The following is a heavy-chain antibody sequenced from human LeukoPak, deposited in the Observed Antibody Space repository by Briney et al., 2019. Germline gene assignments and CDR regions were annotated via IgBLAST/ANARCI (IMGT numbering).Heavy chain of an antibody. J-gene: IGHJ4*02. CDR2: ISYDGSNK. Sequence: HSGGSLRLSCAASGFTFSRYGMHWVRQAPGKGLEWVAVISYDGSNKYYVDSVKGRFTISKDNSKNTLYLQMNSLRAEDTAVYYCAKDRDILTGYLDYWGQGTLVTVSS. D-gene: IGHD3-9*01. CDR3: AKDRDILTGYLDY. V-gene: IGHV3-30*18. CDR1: GFTFSRYG.